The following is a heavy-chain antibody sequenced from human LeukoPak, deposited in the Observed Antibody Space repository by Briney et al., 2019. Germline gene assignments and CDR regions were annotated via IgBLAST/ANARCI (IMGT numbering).Heavy chain of an antibody. CDR3: ARDSGFWLITPYDI. V-gene: IGHV4-61*02. CDR2: IYTSGST. Sequence: PSETLSLTCTVSGGSISSGSYYWSWIRQPAGKGLEWIGRIYTSGSTNYNPSLKSRVTISVDTSKNQFSLKLSSVTAVDTAVYYCARDSGFWLITPYDIWGQGTMVTVSS. CDR1: GGSISSGSYY. J-gene: IGHJ3*02. D-gene: IGHD3-16*01.